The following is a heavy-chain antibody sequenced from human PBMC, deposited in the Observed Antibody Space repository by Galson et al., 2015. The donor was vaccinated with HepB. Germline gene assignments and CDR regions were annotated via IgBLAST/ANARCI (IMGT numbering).Heavy chain of an antibody. J-gene: IGHJ5*02. CDR2: INPSGGST. CDR3: ARDRYRELWGITMVRGDNWFDP. Sequence: SVKVSCKASGYTFTRYYMHWVRQAPGQGLEWMGIINPSGGSTSYAQKFQGRVTMTRDTSTGTVYMELSSLRSEDTAVYYCARDRYRELWGITMVRGDNWFDPWGQGTLVTVSS. CDR1: GYTFTRYY. V-gene: IGHV1-46*01. D-gene: IGHD3-10*01.